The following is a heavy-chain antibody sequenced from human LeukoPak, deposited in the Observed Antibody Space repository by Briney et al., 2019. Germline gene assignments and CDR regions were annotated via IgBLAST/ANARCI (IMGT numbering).Heavy chain of an antibody. CDR2: INPNNDER. Sequence: GASVKVSFKASGYDFTGYYLHWVRQAPGQGLEWMGWINPNNDERNYAQKFRGRVTMTRDTSISTVYMELSSLTSDDTALYYCARESPYSSSWFDHWGQGTLVTVSS. V-gene: IGHV1-2*02. D-gene: IGHD6-13*01. J-gene: IGHJ5*02. CDR3: ARESPYSSSWFDH. CDR1: GYDFTGYY.